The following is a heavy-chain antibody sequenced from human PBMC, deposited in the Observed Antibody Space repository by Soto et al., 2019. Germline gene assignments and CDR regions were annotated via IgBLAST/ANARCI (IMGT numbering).Heavy chain of an antibody. CDR1: GGSISSYY. J-gene: IGHJ4*02. CDR2: IYYSGST. CDR3: ARDLGGVTDY. V-gene: IGHV4-59*01. Sequence: QVQLQESGPGLVKPSETLSLTCTVSGGSISSYYWSWIRQPPGKGLEWIGYIYYSGSTNYNPSLKXXVXIXXDTSKNQFSLKLSSVTAADTAVYYCARDLGGVTDYWGQGTLVTVSS. D-gene: IGHD3-16*01.